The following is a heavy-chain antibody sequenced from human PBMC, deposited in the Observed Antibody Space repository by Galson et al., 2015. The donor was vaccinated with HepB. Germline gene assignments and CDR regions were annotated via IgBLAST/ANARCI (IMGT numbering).Heavy chain of an antibody. J-gene: IGHJ3*02. CDR1: GFTFSSYA. CDR2: ISGSGGST. D-gene: IGHD3-22*01. Sequence: SLRLSCAASGFTFSSYAMSWVRQAPGKGLEWVSAISGSGGSTYYADSVKGRFTISRDNSKNTLYLQMNSLRAEDTAVYYCARAVITMIVVGDAFDIWGQGTMVTVSS. CDR3: ARAVITMIVVGDAFDI. V-gene: IGHV3-23*01.